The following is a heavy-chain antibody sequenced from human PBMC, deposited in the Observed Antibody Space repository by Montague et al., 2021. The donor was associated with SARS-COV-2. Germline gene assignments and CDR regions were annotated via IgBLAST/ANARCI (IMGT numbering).Heavy chain of an antibody. V-gene: IGHV4-39*01. D-gene: IGHD6-19*01. J-gene: IGHJ3*01. CDR2: IHNSGST. Sequence: SETLSLTCTVSGGSISSSSYYWCWIRQPPGKGLEWIGSIHNSGSTYYNSPLKSRVITSVDTSKNQSSLKLSSATAADTAEYYCARQESSSGWFKTDAFDFWGQGTMVTVSS. CDR1: GGSISSSSYY. CDR3: ARQESSSGWFKTDAFDF.